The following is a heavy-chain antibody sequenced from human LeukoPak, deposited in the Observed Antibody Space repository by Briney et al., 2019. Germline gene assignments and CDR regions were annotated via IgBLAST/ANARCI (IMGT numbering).Heavy chain of an antibody. Sequence: ISWVRQAPGQGLEWMGWISADNGNTNCAQKLQGRVTMTTDTSTSTAYMELRSLRSDDTAVYYCARAFWSDYGYYFDYWGQGTLVTVSS. J-gene: IGHJ4*02. D-gene: IGHD4-17*01. V-gene: IGHV1-18*01. CDR2: ISADNGNT. CDR3: ARAFWSDYGYYFDY.